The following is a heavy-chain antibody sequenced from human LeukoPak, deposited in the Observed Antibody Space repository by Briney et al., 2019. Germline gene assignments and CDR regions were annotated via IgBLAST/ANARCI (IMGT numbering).Heavy chain of an antibody. Sequence: SVKVSCKASGGTFSSYAISRVRQAPGQGLEWMGRIIPILGIANYAQKFQGRVTITADKSTSTAYMELSGLRSEDTAVYYCAREDIVATSGSFDYWGQGTLVTVSS. V-gene: IGHV1-69*04. CDR3: AREDIVATSGSFDY. J-gene: IGHJ4*02. CDR1: GGTFSSYA. D-gene: IGHD5-12*01. CDR2: IIPILGIA.